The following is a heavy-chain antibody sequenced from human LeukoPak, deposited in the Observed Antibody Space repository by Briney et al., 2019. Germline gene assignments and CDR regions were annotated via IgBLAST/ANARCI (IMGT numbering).Heavy chain of an antibody. CDR3: AGAKGSNFDY. CDR2: IYTSGSI. V-gene: IGHV4-4*07. Sequence: SETLSLTCSVSGASISSCHWSWIRQPAGKGLEWIGRIYTSGSINYNPSLKSRVTMSTDTSKNQLSLKLSSVTAADTAVYYCAGAKGSNFDYWGQGTLVTVSS. J-gene: IGHJ4*02. CDR1: GASISSCH.